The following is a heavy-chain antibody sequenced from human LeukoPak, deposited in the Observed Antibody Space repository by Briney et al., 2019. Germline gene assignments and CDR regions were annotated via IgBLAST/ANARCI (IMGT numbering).Heavy chain of an antibody. CDR1: GGSFSGYY. D-gene: IGHD6-13*01. J-gene: IGHJ6*02. V-gene: IGHV4-34*01. CDR2: INHSGST. CDR3: ASQYSSSWYLGYYYYGMDV. Sequence: SETLSLTCAVYGGSFSGYYWSWLRQPPGKGLEWIGEINHSGSTNYNPSLKSRVTISVDTSKNQFSLKLSSVTAADTAVYYCASQYSSSWYLGYYYYGMDVWGQGTTVTVSS.